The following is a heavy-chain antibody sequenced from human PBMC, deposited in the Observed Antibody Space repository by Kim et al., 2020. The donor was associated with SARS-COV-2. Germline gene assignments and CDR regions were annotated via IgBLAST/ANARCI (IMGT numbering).Heavy chain of an antibody. V-gene: IGHV3-7*01. CDR1: GFTFSSYW. D-gene: IGHD5-12*01. Sequence: GGSLRLSCAASGFTFSSYWMSWVRQAPGKGLEWVANIKQDGSEKYYVDSVKGRFTISRDNAKNSLYLQMNSLRAEDTAVYYCARDQHIVATYGMDVWGQGTTVTVSS. CDR3: ARDQHIVATYGMDV. J-gene: IGHJ6*02. CDR2: IKQDGSEK.